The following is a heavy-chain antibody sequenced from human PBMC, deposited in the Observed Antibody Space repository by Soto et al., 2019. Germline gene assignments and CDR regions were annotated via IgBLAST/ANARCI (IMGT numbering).Heavy chain of an antibody. J-gene: IGHJ4*02. CDR1: GFSLSTTGVA. CDR3: DHRQSGTRNF. D-gene: IGHD5-12*01. Sequence: QITLKESGPTLVRPTQTLTLTCTFSGFSLSTTGVAVAWIRQPPGEALEWLALIYWDDDKRYNSSLKSRLTITNDTNRDKLVLAMTSMDPMDTARYFCDHRQSGTRNFWGTGILVTVYS. V-gene: IGHV2-5*02. CDR2: IYWDDDK.